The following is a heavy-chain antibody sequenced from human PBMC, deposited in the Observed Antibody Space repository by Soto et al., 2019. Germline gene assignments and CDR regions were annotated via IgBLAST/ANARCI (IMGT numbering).Heavy chain of an antibody. J-gene: IGHJ4*02. CDR1: GFTVRSNY. V-gene: IGHV3-53*01. D-gene: IGHD3-22*01. CDR2: IYSGGST. CDR3: ARGRSYDSSGYYSF. Sequence: GGSLRLACSASGFTVRSNYMSWVRQAPGKGLEWVSVIYSGGSTYYADSVKGRFTISRDNSKNTLYLQMNSLRAEDTAVYYCARGRSYDSSGYYSFWGQGTLVTVSS.